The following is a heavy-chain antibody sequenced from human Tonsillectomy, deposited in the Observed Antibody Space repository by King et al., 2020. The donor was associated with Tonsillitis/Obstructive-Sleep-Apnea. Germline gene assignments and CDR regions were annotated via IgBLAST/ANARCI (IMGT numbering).Heavy chain of an antibody. D-gene: IGHD3-16*01. CDR3: ARQGGEDAFDI. CDR2: ISSSSSYI. CDR1: GFTFSSYS. V-gene: IGHV3-21*01. J-gene: IGHJ3*02. Sequence: EVQLVESGGGLVKPGGSLRLSCAASGFTFSSYSMNWVRQAPGKGLEWVSSISSSSSYIYYADSVKGRFTISRDNANNSLYLQMNSLRAEDTAVYYCARQGGEDAFDIWGQGTMVTVSS.